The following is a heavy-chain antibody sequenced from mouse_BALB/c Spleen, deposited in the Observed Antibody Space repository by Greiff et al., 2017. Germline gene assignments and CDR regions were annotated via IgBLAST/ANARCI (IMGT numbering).Heavy chain of an antibody. V-gene: IGHV3-2*02. Sequence: EVKLMESGPGLMKPSQSLSLTCTVTGYSITSDYAWNWIRQFPGNKLEWMGYISYSGSTSYNPSLKSRISITRDTSKNQFFLQLNSVTTEDTATYYCARRGYDYNWFAYWGQGTLVTVSA. D-gene: IGHD2-4*01. CDR1: GYSITSDYA. J-gene: IGHJ3*01. CDR2: ISYSGST. CDR3: ARRGYDYNWFAY.